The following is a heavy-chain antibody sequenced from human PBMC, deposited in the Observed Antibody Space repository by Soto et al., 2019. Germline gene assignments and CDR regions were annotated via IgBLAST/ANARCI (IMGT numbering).Heavy chain of an antibody. D-gene: IGHD2-8*01. CDR3: ARAVELGYCTNGVCSHYYYYGMDV. V-gene: IGHV1-69*06. Sequence: SVKVSCKASGGTFSSYAISWVRQAPGQGLEWMGGIIPIFGTANYAQKFQGRVTITADKSTSTAYMELSSLRSEDTAVYYCARAVELGYCTNGVCSHYYYYGMDVCGQGTTVTVSS. CDR2: IIPIFGTA. J-gene: IGHJ6*02. CDR1: GGTFSSYA.